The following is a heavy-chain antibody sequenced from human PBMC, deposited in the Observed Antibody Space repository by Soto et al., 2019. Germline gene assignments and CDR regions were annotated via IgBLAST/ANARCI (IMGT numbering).Heavy chain of an antibody. CDR3: AREDGKAFDS. Sequence: PGGSLRLSCAAYGFIVRNNYMSWVRQAPGKGLEWVSIIHSGGSTYYADSVKGRFTISRDHAENTVHLQMNSLRAEDTAMYYGAREDGKAFDSWGQGTQVTVSS. CDR2: IHSGGST. D-gene: IGHD1-26*01. V-gene: IGHV3-53*01. CDR1: GFIVRNNY. J-gene: IGHJ4*02.